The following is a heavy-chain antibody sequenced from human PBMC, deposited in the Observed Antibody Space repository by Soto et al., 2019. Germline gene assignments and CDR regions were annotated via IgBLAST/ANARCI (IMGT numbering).Heavy chain of an antibody. D-gene: IGHD3-9*01. Sequence: GVSLRLSCSASGFTFSSYAMHWVRQAPGKGLEYVSAISSNGGSTYYADSVKGRFTISRDNSKNTLYLQMSSLRAEDTAVYYCVKESRMTYYDILNSPLDVWGQGTTVTVSS. CDR1: GFTFSSYA. CDR3: VKESRMTYYDILNSPLDV. J-gene: IGHJ6*02. CDR2: ISSNGGST. V-gene: IGHV3-64D*08.